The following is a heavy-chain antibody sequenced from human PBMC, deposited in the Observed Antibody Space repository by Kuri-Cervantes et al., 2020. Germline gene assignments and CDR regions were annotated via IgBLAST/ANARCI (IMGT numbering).Heavy chain of an antibody. CDR1: GYTFTYRY. CDR3: ARFAGTSTAPLGVDYYYYYYMDV. CDR2: ITPFNGNT. J-gene: IGHJ6*03. V-gene: IGHV1-45*02. Sequence: SVKVSCKTSGYTFTYRYLHWVRQAPGQALEWMGWITPFNGNTNYAQKFQDRVTITRDRSMSTAYMELSSLRSDVTAVYYCARFAGTSTAPLGVDYYYYYYMDVWGKGTTVTVSS. D-gene: IGHD3-10*01.